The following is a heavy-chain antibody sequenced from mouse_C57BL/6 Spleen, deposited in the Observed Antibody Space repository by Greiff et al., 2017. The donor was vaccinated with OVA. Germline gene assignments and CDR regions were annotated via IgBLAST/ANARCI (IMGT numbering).Heavy chain of an antibody. J-gene: IGHJ3*01. Sequence: EVKVVESGGGLVQSGRSLRLSCATSGFTFSDFYMEWVRQAPGKGLEWIAASRNKANDYTTEYSASVKGRFIVSRDTSQSILYLQMNTLRAEDTAIYYCARDGGDYGGAWFAYWGQGTLVTVSA. V-gene: IGHV7-1*01. CDR1: GFTFSDFY. CDR2: SRNKANDYTT. CDR3: ARDGGDYGGAWFAY. D-gene: IGHD2-4*01.